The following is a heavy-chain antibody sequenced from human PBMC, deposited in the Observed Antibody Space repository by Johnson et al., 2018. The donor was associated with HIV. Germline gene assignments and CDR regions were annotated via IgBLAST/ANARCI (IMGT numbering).Heavy chain of an antibody. Sequence: QVQLVESGGGVVQPGKSLRLSCVASAFAFSSYAMHWVRQTPGKGLEWVAVISSDGSNKYYADSVKGRFTIFRDNSENTLFLQMNRLRAEDTAVYYCAKDRTNWGYDAFDIWGQGTMVTVSS. CDR2: ISSDGSNK. CDR1: AFAFSSYA. V-gene: IGHV3-30*04. D-gene: IGHD3-16*01. J-gene: IGHJ3*02. CDR3: AKDRTNWGYDAFDI.